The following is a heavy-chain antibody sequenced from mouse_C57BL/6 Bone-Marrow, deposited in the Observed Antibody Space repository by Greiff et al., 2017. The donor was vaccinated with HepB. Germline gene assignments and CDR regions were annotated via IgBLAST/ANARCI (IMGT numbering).Heavy chain of an antibody. D-gene: IGHD1-1*01. Sequence: EVQGVESGGGLVQPGGSLKLSCAASGFTFSDYGMAWVRQAPRKGPEWVAFISNLAYSIYYADTVTGRFTISRENAKNTLYLEMSSLRSEDTAMYYCAGGDYYGSLAYWGQGTLVTVSA. CDR2: ISNLAYSI. CDR1: GFTFSDYG. CDR3: AGGDYYGSLAY. V-gene: IGHV5-15*01. J-gene: IGHJ3*01.